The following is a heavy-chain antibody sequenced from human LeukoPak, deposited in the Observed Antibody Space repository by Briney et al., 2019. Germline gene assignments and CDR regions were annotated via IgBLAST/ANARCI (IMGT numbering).Heavy chain of an antibody. CDR2: IKQDGSAK. D-gene: IGHD7-27*01. Sequence: PGGSLRLSCDASGFTFSNYWMRWVRPAPGKGLEGVANIKQDGSAKYYVDSVRGRFTISRDNAKDSLYLQMNSLRAEDTAVYYCARVGIRDAFDIWGQGTMVTVSS. CDR3: ARVGIRDAFDI. CDR1: GFTFSNYW. V-gene: IGHV3-7*01. J-gene: IGHJ3*02.